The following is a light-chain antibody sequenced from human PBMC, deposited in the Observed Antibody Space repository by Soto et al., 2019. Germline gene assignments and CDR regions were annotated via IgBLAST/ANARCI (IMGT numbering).Light chain of an antibody. J-gene: IGKJ1*01. CDR3: QQYGSSPWA. Sequence: EIGLRRAPDERTLRPGQKASLSCRASQSVSSSYLAWYQQKPGQAPRLLIYGASSRATGIPDRFSGSGSGTDFTLTISRLEHEDFAVYYCQQYGSSPWAFGQGTKVDIK. V-gene: IGKV3-20*01. CDR2: GAS. CDR1: QSVSSSY.